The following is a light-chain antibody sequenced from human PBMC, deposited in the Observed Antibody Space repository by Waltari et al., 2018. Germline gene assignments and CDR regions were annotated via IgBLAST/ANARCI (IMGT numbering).Light chain of an antibody. CDR2: EVT. J-gene: IGLJ1*01. CDR1: SSDVGNYNL. CDR3: CSYAGLGIYV. V-gene: IGLV2-23*02. Sequence: QSGLTQPASVSGSPGQSITISCTGTSSDVGNYNLVSWYQQYPGKAPKLMVYEVTKRTSGVSDRFSGSKSGNTGSLTIYGLQSEDVADYYCCSYAGLGIYVFGTGTKVTVL.